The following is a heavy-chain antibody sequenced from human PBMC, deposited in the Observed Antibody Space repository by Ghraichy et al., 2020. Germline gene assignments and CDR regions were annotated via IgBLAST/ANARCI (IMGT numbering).Heavy chain of an antibody. CDR3: ARALITFGGVIAHDAFDI. D-gene: IGHD3-16*02. J-gene: IGHJ3*02. CDR1: GFTVSINY. Sequence: LSLTCAASGFTVSINYMSWVRQAPGKGLEWVSVIYSGGSTYYADSVKGRFTISRDNSKNTLYLQMNSLRAEDTAVYYCARALITFGGVIAHDAFDIWGQGTMVTVSS. CDR2: IYSGGST. V-gene: IGHV3-53*01.